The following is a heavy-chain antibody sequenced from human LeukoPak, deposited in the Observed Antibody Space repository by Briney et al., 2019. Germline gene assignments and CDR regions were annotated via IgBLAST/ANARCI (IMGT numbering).Heavy chain of an antibody. CDR2: IYTSGST. J-gene: IGHJ4*02. CDR3: ASRRSSWYRGGYFDY. D-gene: IGHD6-13*01. Sequence: PSETLSLTCTVSGGSISSYYWSWIRQPAGKGLEWIGRIYTSGSTNYNPSLKSRVTMSVDTSKNQFSLKLSSVTAADTAVYYCASRRSSWYRGGYFDYWGQGTLVTVSS. CDR1: GGSISSYY. V-gene: IGHV4-4*07.